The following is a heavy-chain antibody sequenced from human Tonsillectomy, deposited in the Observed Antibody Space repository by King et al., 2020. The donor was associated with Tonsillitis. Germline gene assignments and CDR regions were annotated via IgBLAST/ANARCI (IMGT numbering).Heavy chain of an antibody. V-gene: IGHV4-34*01. CDR1: GGSFSGYY. Sequence: VQLQQWGAGLLKPSETLSLTCAVYGGSFSGYYWSWIRQPPGKGLEWIGEINHSGSTNYNPSLKSRVTISVDTSKNQFSLKLSSVTAADTAVYYCARGGRVRSSSSLSDYWGQGTLVTVSS. CDR2: INHSGST. D-gene: IGHD6-6*01. J-gene: IGHJ4*02. CDR3: ARGGRVRSSSSLSDY.